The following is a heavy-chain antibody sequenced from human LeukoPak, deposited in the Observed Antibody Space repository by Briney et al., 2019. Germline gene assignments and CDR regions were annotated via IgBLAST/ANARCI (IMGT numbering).Heavy chain of an antibody. V-gene: IGHV3-33*01. Sequence: GGSLRPSCAASGFTFSSYGMHWVRQAPGKGLEWVAVIWYDGSNKYYADSVKGRFTISRDNSKNTLYLQMNSLRAEDTAVYYCARVSYDFWSGYYYFDYWGQGTLVTVSS. D-gene: IGHD3-3*01. CDR2: IWYDGSNK. CDR3: ARVSYDFWSGYYYFDY. J-gene: IGHJ4*02. CDR1: GFTFSSYG.